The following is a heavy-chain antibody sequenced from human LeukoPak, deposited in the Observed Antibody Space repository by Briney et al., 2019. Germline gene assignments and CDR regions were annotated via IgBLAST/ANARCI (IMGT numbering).Heavy chain of an antibody. CDR3: AGELIVVVTAIPRVAAFDI. CDR2: IIPIFGTA. D-gene: IGHD2-21*02. CDR1: GGTFSSYA. V-gene: IGHV1-69*13. J-gene: IGHJ3*02. Sequence: SVKVSCKASGGTFSSYAISWVRQAPGQGLEWMGGIIPIFGTANYAQKFQGRVTITADESTSTAYMELGSLRSEDTAVYYCAGELIVVVTAIPRVAAFDIWGQGTMVTVSS.